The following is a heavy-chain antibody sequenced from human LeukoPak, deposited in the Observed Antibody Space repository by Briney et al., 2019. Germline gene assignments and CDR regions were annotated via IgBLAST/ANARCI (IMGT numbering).Heavy chain of an antibody. J-gene: IGHJ6*02. CDR3: AREATGYYYYYYGMDV. CDR1: GFTLSSYA. Sequence: PGGSLRLSCAASGFTLSSYAMHWVRQAPGKGLEWVALISYDGSNKYYADSVKGRFSISRDNSKNTLYLQMNSLRAEDTAVYYCAREATGYYYYYYGMDVWGQGTTVTVSS. CDR2: ISYDGSNK. D-gene: IGHD3-9*01. V-gene: IGHV3-30*04.